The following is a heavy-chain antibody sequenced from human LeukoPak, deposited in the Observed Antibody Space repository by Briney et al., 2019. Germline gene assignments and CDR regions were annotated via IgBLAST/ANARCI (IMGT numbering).Heavy chain of an antibody. J-gene: IGHJ4*02. Sequence: GGSLRLSCAASGFTFSSYAMPWVRQAPGKGLEWVAVISYDGSNKYYADSVKGRFTISRDNSKNTLYLQMNSLRAEDTAVYYCAREGMVRGVFDYWGQGTLVTVSS. CDR1: GFTFSSYA. V-gene: IGHV3-30-3*01. CDR2: ISYDGSNK. D-gene: IGHD3-10*01. CDR3: AREGMVRGVFDY.